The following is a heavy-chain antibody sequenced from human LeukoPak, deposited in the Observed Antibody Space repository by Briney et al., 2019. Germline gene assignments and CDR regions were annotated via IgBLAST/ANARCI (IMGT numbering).Heavy chain of an antibody. CDR3: AKDKDYSTEWYFDL. Sequence: PGGSLRLSCAASGFTFDDYAMHWVRQAPGKGLEWVSGISWNSGSIGYADSVKGRFTISRDNAKNSLYLQTNSLRAEDTALYYCAKDKDYSTEWYFDLWGRGTLVTVSS. CDR1: GFTFDDYA. D-gene: IGHD2-15*01. CDR2: ISWNSGSI. J-gene: IGHJ2*01. V-gene: IGHV3-9*01.